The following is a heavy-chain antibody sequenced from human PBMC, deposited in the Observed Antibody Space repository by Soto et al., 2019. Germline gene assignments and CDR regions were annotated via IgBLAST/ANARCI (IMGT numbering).Heavy chain of an antibody. D-gene: IGHD1-1*01. Sequence: SETLSLTCTVSGGSISSSSYYWSWIRQPPGKGLEWIGYIYYSGSTNYNPSLKSRVTISVDTSKNQFSLKLSSVTAADTAVYYCARRYGYSFDYWGQGTLVTXSS. V-gene: IGHV4-61*05. J-gene: IGHJ4*02. CDR2: IYYSGST. CDR3: ARRYGYSFDY. CDR1: GGSISSSSYY.